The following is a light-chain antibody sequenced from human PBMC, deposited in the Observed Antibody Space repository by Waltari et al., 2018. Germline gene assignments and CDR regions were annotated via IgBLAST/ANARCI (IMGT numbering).Light chain of an antibody. CDR3: QQTNSFPWT. V-gene: IGKV1-12*01. Sequence: DIQMTQSLSSVSTSVGDRITITCRASQGISNWLDLYQQKPGKAPKLLIYAASNLRSGVPSRFSGSGSETDFTLTISSLQPEDFATYYCQQTNSFPWTFGQGTKVEIK. CDR1: QGISNW. CDR2: AAS. J-gene: IGKJ1*01.